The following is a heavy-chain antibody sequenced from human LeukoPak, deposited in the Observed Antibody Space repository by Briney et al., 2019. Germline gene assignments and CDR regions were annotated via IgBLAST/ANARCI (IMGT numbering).Heavy chain of an antibody. Sequence: GASVKVSCKTSGGTFSSYGISWVRQAPGQGLEWMGWISAYNGDTNYAQKLQGRVTMTTDTSTSTAYMELRSLRSDDTAVYYCARVLVGATYFDYWGQGTLVTVSS. D-gene: IGHD1-26*01. J-gene: IGHJ4*02. CDR2: ISAYNGDT. CDR3: ARVLVGATYFDY. CDR1: GGTFSSYG. V-gene: IGHV1-18*01.